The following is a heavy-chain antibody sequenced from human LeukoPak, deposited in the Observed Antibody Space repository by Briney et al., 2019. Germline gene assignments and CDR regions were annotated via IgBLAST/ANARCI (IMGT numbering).Heavy chain of an antibody. CDR2: IYTSGST. J-gene: IGHJ6*03. V-gene: IGHV4-61*02. Sequence: PSQTLSLTCTVSGGSISSGRYYGSWIRQPAGKALEWIGRIYTSGSTNYHPSLKSRVTISVDTSKIQFSLKLSSVTAADTAVYYCAREDFDCSSTSCYIRDYYYYYMDVWGKGTTVTVSS. CDR1: GGSISSGRYY. D-gene: IGHD2-2*02. CDR3: AREDFDCSSTSCYIRDYYYYYMDV.